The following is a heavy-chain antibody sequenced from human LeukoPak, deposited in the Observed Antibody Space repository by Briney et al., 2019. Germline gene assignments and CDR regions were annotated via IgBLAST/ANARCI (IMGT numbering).Heavy chain of an antibody. V-gene: IGHV3-23*01. J-gene: IGHJ4*02. CDR3: AKAAGSSWYPHFGD. CDR2: ITGSGSST. CDR1: GFTFSSYA. Sequence: GGSLRLSCAASGFTFSSYAMSWVRQAPGKGLEWVSAITGSGSSTYYADSVKGRFTISRDNSKNTLYLQMNSLRAEDTAVYYCAKAAGSSWYPHFGDWGQGTLVTVSS. D-gene: IGHD6-13*01.